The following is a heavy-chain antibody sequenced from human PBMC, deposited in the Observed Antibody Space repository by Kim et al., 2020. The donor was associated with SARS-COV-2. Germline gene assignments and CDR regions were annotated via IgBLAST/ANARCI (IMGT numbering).Heavy chain of an antibody. CDR3: ARGVTAGYDY. V-gene: IGHV1-8*01. J-gene: IGHJ4*02. CDR2: MSPESGDT. D-gene: IGHD6-25*01. Sequence: ASVKVSCKASGYTFTGYHINWVRQATGQGLEWMGWMSPESGDTSYAQKFQGRVTMTRDTPTSTAYMELSSLRSEDTAVYFCARGVTAGYDYWGQGTLVTV. CDR1: GYTFTGYH.